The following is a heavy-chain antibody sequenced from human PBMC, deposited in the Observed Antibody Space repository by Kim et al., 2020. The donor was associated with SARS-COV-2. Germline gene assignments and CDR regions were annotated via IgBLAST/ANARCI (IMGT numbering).Heavy chain of an antibody. D-gene: IGHD2-15*01. Sequence: GGSLRLSCAASGFTVSSNYMTWVRQAPGKGLEWVSVIYSGVTTYYADSVKGRFTISRDNSKNTLYLQMNSLRAEDTAVYYCARVDCSGGSCYSGYFDLWGRGTLVTVSS. J-gene: IGHJ2*01. CDR3: ARVDCSGGSCYSGYFDL. CDR1: GFTVSSNY. V-gene: IGHV3-53*01. CDR2: IYSGVTT.